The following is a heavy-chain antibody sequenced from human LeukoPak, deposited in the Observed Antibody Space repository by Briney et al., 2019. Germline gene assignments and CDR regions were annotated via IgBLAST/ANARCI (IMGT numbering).Heavy chain of an antibody. D-gene: IGHD2-2*01. V-gene: IGHV1-18*01. CDR1: GYTFTSYG. CDR3: ARANIVVVPAARDDEINWFDP. CDR2: ISAYNGNT. J-gene: IGHJ5*02. Sequence: ASVKVSCMASGYTFTSYGISWVRQAPGQGLEWMGWISAYNGNTNYAQKLQGRVTMTTDTSTSTAYMELRSLRSDDTAVYYCARANIVVVPAARDDEINWFDPWGQGTLVTVSS.